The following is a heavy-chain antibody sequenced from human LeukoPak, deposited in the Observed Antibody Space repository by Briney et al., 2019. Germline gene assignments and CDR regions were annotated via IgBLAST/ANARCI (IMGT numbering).Heavy chain of an antibody. D-gene: IGHD3-22*01. Sequence: ASVKVSCKTSGYTFTNYGISWVRQAPGQGHEWMGWISPYNGNTNYAQKFQGRVTLTTDTSTSTAHMELRSLRSDDTALYYCARGIYYYYTSGHGAFDYWGQGTLVTVSS. V-gene: IGHV1-18*01. CDR3: ARGIYYYYTSGHGAFDY. CDR1: GYTFTNYG. J-gene: IGHJ4*02. CDR2: ISPYNGNT.